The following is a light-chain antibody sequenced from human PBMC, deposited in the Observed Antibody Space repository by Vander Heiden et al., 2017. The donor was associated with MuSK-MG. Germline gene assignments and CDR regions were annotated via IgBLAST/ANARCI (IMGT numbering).Light chain of an antibody. J-gene: IGKJ4*01. CDR1: QDISNY. Sequence: DIQMTQSPSSLSASVGDRVTITCRASQDISNYLNWYQQKPGKAPKLLIYDASNLETGVPSRFSGSGSGTDFTFTISSLQPEDIATYYCQQDDNLPLTFGGGTKVEIK. CDR3: QQDDNLPLT. V-gene: IGKV1-33*01. CDR2: DAS.